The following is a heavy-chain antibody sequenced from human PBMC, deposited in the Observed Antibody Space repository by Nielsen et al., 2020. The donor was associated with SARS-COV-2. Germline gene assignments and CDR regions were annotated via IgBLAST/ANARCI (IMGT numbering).Heavy chain of an antibody. D-gene: IGHD1-1*01. CDR1: GFTFSSYA. CDR3: ARDRTLSLDY. Sequence: GGSLRLSCAASGFTFSSYAMHWVRQAPGKGLEWVAVISYDGSNKYYADSVKGRFTISRDNSKNTLYLQMNSLRAEDTAVYYCARDRTLSLDYWGQGTLVTVSS. J-gene: IGHJ4*02. V-gene: IGHV3-30-3*01. CDR2: ISYDGSNK.